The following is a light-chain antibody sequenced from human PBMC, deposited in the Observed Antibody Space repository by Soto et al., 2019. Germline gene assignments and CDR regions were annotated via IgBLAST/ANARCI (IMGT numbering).Light chain of an antibody. Sequence: EIVLTQSPGTLSLSPGERATLSCRASQSVSSSYLAWYQQKPGQAPRLLIYGASSRATGIPDRFSGSGSGTDFTLTISRLEPEDFAVYYCQQRSNWPPLFGGGTKVDIK. J-gene: IGKJ4*01. V-gene: IGKV3D-20*02. CDR1: QSVSSSY. CDR3: QQRSNWPPL. CDR2: GAS.